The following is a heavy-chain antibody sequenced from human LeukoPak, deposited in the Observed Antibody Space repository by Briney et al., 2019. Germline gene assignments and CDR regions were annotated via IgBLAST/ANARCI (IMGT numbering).Heavy chain of an antibody. CDR2: IKQDGSEK. CDR1: RFTFSNYW. V-gene: IGHV3-7*04. Sequence: PGGSLRLSCAVSRFTFSNYWMSWVRQAPGKGLEWVANIKQDGSEKYYVDSVKGRFTISRDNAKNSLYLQMNSLRAEDRAVYYCARDRCSSTGCFIDYWGQGTLVTVSS. D-gene: IGHD2-2*01. J-gene: IGHJ4*02. CDR3: ARDRCSSTGCFIDY.